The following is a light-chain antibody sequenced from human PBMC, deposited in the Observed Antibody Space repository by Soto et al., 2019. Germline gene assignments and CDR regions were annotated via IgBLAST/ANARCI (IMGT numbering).Light chain of an antibody. CDR2: GAS. CDR3: QQYNNWPLT. J-gene: IGKJ4*01. Sequence: EIVMTQSPATLSVSPGGRATLSCRASQRVSNNFAWYQQKPGQAPRLLIYGASTRATGIPARFSGSGSGKEFTLTISSLKSEDFAVYYCQQYNNWPLTLGGATKVDIK. CDR1: QRVSNN. V-gene: IGKV3-15*01.